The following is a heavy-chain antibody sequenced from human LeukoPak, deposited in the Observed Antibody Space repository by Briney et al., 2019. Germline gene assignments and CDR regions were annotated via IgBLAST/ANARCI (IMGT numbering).Heavy chain of an antibody. Sequence: GGSLRLSCAVSGFTVSSDYVSWVRQAPGKGLEWVSAIYSGGSTYYADSVKGRFTISRDTSKNTLYLQMNSLRAEDTAMYYCARHDWFDPWGQGTLVTVSS. CDR2: IYSGGST. V-gene: IGHV3-66*04. CDR1: GFTVSSDY. J-gene: IGHJ5*02. CDR3: ARHDWFDP.